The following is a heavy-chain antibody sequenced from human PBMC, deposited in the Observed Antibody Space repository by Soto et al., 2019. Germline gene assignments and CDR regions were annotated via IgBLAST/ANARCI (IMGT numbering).Heavy chain of an antibody. CDR2: IYSGGST. J-gene: IGHJ3*01. D-gene: IGHD6-19*01. CDR1: GFIVSSYY. Sequence: EVQLVESGGGLIQPGGSLRLSCAGSGFIVSSYYMSWVRQAPGKWLEWISVIYSGGSTYYADSVKGRFTISRDNSENTLYLQMIRLRAEETAVYYCEKSGGNGWFADAFDVWGQGTMVTVSS. V-gene: IGHV3-53*01. CDR3: EKSGGNGWFADAFDV.